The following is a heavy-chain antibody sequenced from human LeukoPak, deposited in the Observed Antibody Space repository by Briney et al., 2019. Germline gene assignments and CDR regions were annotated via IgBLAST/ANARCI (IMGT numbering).Heavy chain of an antibody. Sequence: PSETLSLTCTVSGGSISSGGYYWSWIRQHPGKGLEWIGYIYYSGSTYYNPSLKSRVTISVDTSKNQFSLKLSSVTAADTAVYYCARQGISTRYCSGGSCYGTDLNWFDPWGQGTLVIVSS. J-gene: IGHJ5*02. D-gene: IGHD2-15*01. CDR3: ARQGISTRYCSGGSCYGTDLNWFDP. CDR2: IYYSGST. V-gene: IGHV4-31*03. CDR1: GGSISSGGYY.